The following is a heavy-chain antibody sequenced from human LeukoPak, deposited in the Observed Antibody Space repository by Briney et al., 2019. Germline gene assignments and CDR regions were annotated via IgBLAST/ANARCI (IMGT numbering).Heavy chain of an antibody. V-gene: IGHV4-61*02. Sequence: TSETLSLTCTVSGGSISSGSYYWSWIRQPAGKGLEWIGRIYTSGSTNYNPSLKGRVTISVDTSKNQFSLKLSSVTAADTAVYYCARVGDIVVVPAAMNFDYWGQGTLVTVSS. CDR3: ARVGDIVVVPAAMNFDY. CDR1: GGSISSGSYY. CDR2: IYTSGST. D-gene: IGHD2-2*01. J-gene: IGHJ4*02.